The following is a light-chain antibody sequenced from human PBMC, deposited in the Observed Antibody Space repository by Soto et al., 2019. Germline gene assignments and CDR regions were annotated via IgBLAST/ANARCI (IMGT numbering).Light chain of an antibody. CDR1: QSVRTF. CDR3: QPRSDAIT. Sequence: EIVLTQSPVTLCLSPGERATLSCRASQSVRTFFAWYQQKPRQAARLLVYDVSTRATDIPSRFSGSASGTDFSLTISSLEPEDLAVYYCQPRSDAITFGQGTRLEI. V-gene: IGKV3-11*01. CDR2: DVS. J-gene: IGKJ5*01.